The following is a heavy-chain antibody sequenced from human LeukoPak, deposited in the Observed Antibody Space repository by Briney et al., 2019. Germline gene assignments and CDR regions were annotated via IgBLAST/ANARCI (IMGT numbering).Heavy chain of an antibody. CDR3: ARSGYPDYYYYGMDV. J-gene: IGHJ6*02. CDR1: GFTFSDHY. Sequence: GRSLRLSCAASGFTFSDHYMDWVRQAPGKGLEWVGRIRNKANSYTTEYAASVKGRFSISRDDSKKSLFLQMKSLKIEDTAVYYCARSGYPDYYYYGMDVWGQGTTVTVSS. V-gene: IGHV3-72*01. D-gene: IGHD3-3*01. CDR2: IRNKANSYTT.